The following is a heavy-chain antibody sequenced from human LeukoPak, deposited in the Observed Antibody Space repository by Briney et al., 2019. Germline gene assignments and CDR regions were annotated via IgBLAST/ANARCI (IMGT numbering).Heavy chain of an antibody. J-gene: IGHJ6*02. CDR1: GFTFSDYY. CDR3: ARDPPDITIFGVVSPYYYYGMDV. CDR2: ISSSGSTI. D-gene: IGHD3-3*01. V-gene: IGHV3-11*01. Sequence: GSLRLSCAASGFTFSDYYMSWIRQAPGKGLEWVSYISSSGSTIYYADSVKGRFTISRDNAKNSLYLQMNSLRAEDTAVYYCARDPPDITIFGVVSPYYYYGMDVWGQGTTVTVSS.